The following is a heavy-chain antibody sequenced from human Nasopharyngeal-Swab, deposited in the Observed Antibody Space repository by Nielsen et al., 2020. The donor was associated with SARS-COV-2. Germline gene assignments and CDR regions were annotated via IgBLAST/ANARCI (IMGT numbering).Heavy chain of an antibody. V-gene: IGHV3-30*03. Sequence: GGSLRLSCAASGFTFSSFCMHWVRQAPGKGLEWVAFIAHDASNEYYGDSVKGRFSISSDSSKTTLYLQMDSLRGEDTAVYYCARDAPAHYGAFYWGRGTLVTVSS. CDR3: ARDAPAHYGAFY. J-gene: IGHJ4*02. D-gene: IGHD4-17*01. CDR2: IAHDASNE. CDR1: GFTFSSFC.